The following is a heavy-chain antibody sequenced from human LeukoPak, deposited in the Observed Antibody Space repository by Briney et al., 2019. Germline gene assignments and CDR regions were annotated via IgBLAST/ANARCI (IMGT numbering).Heavy chain of an antibody. CDR1: GYTFTSYD. Sequence: ASVKVSCKASGYTFTSYDINWVRQATGQGLEWMGWMNPNSGNTGYAQKFQGRVTITADESTSTAYMELSSLRSEDTAVYYCARGYSKSWFDPWGQGTLVTVSS. J-gene: IGHJ5*02. D-gene: IGHD2-15*01. CDR3: ARGYSKSWFDP. CDR2: MNPNSGNT. V-gene: IGHV1-8*01.